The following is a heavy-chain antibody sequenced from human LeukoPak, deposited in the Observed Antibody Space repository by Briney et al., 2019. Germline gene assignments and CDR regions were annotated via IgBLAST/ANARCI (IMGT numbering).Heavy chain of an antibody. V-gene: IGHV3-30*02. CDR2: IRYDGSNK. CDR3: AKGPVSGSAFSHY. Sequence: PGGSLRLSCAASGLTFSSYGMHWVRQAPGKGLEGVAFIRYDGSNKYYADSVKGRFTISRDNSKNTLYLQMNSLRAEDTAVYYCAKGPVSGSAFSHYWGQGTLVTVSS. CDR1: GLTFSSYG. D-gene: IGHD1-26*01. J-gene: IGHJ4*02.